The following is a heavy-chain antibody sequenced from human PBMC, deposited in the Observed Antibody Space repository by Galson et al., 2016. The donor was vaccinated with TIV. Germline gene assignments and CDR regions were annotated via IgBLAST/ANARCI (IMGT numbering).Heavy chain of an antibody. CDR3: ARNRRHCGDNCYLYYYYGMDV. D-gene: IGHD2-21*02. Sequence: SLRLSCAASDFSVSRNYMSWVRQAPGKGLEWVSIISSDGTTHYADSVKGRFTISRDNSKNTLYLQVNSLRVEDTAIYYCARNRRHCGDNCYLYYYYGMDVWG. CDR1: DFSVSRNY. V-gene: IGHV3-66*02. CDR2: ISSDGTT. J-gene: IGHJ6*01.